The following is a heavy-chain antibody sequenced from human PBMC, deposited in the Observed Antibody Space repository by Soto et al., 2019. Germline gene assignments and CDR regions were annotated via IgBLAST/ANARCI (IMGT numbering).Heavy chain of an antibody. Sequence: GESLKISCKGSGYSFTTYWIAWVRQMPGKGLEWMGIIYPGDSDTGYSPSFQGQVTISADKSINTAYLQWSSLRASDTAIYYCARLAYTNTWYYFGYWGQGTLVTVSS. CDR3: ARLAYTNTWYYFGY. J-gene: IGHJ4*02. CDR2: IYPGDSDT. V-gene: IGHV5-51*01. D-gene: IGHD6-13*01. CDR1: GYSFTTYW.